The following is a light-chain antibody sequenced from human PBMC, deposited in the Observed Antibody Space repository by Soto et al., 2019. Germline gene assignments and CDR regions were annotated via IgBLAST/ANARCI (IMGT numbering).Light chain of an antibody. J-gene: IGKJ4*01. V-gene: IGKV3-15*01. CDR3: QPYNNSPLT. CDR1: QGIGDT. Sequence: EVVMRQSPATLPVSTGEGATLPCRASQGIGDTLAWYQHKPGQTPRILIYDTSTRATGVPTRFSGSRSGAEFTLTINRLQSEDFAVYYCQPYNNSPLTFGGGTKVDI. CDR2: DTS.